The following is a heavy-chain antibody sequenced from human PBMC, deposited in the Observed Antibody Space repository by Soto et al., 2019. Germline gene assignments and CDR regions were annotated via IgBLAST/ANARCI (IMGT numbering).Heavy chain of an antibody. CDR1: GFTFDDYA. CDR2: ISWNSGSI. CDR3: AKDMGQYSSGWYHYYYGMDV. Sequence: GGSLRLSCAASGFTFDDYAMHWVRQAPGKGLEWVSGISWNSGSIGYADSVKGRFTISRDNAKNSLYLQMNSLRAEDTALYDCAKDMGQYSSGWYHYYYGMDVCGQGTTVTVSS. V-gene: IGHV3-9*01. D-gene: IGHD6-19*01. J-gene: IGHJ6*02.